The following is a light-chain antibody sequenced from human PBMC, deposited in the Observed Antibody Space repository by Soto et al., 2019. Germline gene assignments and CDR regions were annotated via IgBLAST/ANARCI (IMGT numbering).Light chain of an antibody. V-gene: IGLV2-8*01. J-gene: IGLJ2*01. CDR1: SSDVGGYNY. CDR2: EVS. CDR3: SSYAGSSLVV. Sequence: QSVLTQHPSASGSPGQSVTISCTGTSSDVGGYNYVSWYQQHPGKAPKLMIYEVSKRPSGVPDRFSGSKSGNTASLTVSGLQAEDEADYYCSSYAGSSLVVFGGGTKVTVL.